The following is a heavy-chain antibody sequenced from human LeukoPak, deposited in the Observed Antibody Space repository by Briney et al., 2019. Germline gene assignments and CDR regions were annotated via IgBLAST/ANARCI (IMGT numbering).Heavy chain of an antibody. Sequence: GGSLRLSCAASGFTFSSYSMNWVRQAPGKGLEWVSSISSSSSYIYYADSVKGRFTISRDNAKNSLYLQMNSLRAEDTAVYYCARSPTYYYDMDVWGQGTTVTVSS. CDR2: ISSSSSYI. CDR3: ARSPTYYYDMDV. J-gene: IGHJ6*02. CDR1: GFTFSSYS. V-gene: IGHV3-21*01.